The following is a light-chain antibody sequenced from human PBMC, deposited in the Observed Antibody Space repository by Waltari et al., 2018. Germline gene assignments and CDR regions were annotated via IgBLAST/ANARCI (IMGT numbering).Light chain of an antibody. CDR2: GAS. Sequence: EKVMTQSPATLSVSPGERATLPCRASQSVSNHLAWYQQRPGQAPRLLTYGASSRAAGVPARFSGSGSGTEFTLSIDSLQSEDFALYFCQQYNSWPFTFGPGTQVDIK. V-gene: IGKV3-15*01. J-gene: IGKJ3*01. CDR3: QQYNSWPFT. CDR1: QSVSNH.